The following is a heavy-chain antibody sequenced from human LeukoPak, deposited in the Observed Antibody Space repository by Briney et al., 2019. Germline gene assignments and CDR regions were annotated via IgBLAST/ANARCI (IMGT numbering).Heavy chain of an antibody. V-gene: IGHV4-4*02. J-gene: IGHJ5*02. CDR1: GDAFPGGSASRIDW. D-gene: IGHD2-2*01. CDR2: IHRSGTA. Sequence: PSETLSLTCAFSGDAFPGGSASRIDWWSWVRQAPGKGLEWIVEIHRSGTAHYSPSLKSRVTISVDTFNEQISLTMTSVSAADTATYYCVAMPPFRFDPWGQGTLVIVSS. CDR3: VAMPPFRFDP.